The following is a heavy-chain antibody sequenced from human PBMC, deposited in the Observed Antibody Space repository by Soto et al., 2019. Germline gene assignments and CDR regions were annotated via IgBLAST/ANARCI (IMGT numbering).Heavy chain of an antibody. CDR1: GFTFSPYT. J-gene: IGHJ4*02. V-gene: IGHV3-30-3*01. D-gene: IGHD2-21*02. CDR3: ARGGGFCGGDCYKGGVDY. CDR2: ISYDGSNK. Sequence: QVQLVESGGCVVQPGRSLGLSCAVSGFTFSPYTMHWVRQAPGKGLEWVAVISYDGSNKYYADSVKGRFTISRDNSKNTLYLQMNSLRAEDTAVYYCARGGGFCGGDCYKGGVDYWGQGTLVTVSS.